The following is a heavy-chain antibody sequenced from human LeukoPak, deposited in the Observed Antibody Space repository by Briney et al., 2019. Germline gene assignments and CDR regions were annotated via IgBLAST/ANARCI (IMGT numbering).Heavy chain of an antibody. CDR2: ISSSSNYI. D-gene: IGHD4-17*01. Sequence: VGSLRLSCTASGFTFTRYDMTCVRQAPGRGLERVSSISSSSNYIYYADSVRGRFTISRDNAKNSLYLQMDSLRAEDTALYYCTRGFGNGDYLSGFWGQGTLVTVSS. CDR1: GFTFTRYD. J-gene: IGHJ4*02. V-gene: IGHV3-21*01. CDR3: TRGFGNGDYLSGF.